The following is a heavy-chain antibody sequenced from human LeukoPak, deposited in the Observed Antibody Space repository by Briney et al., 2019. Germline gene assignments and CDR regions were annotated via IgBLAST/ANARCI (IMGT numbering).Heavy chain of an antibody. D-gene: IGHD3-10*01. CDR3: ARRYYGSGSYYNEGWFDP. Sequence: SETLSLTCTVSGYSISSGFYWGWIRQPPGKGLEWIGRIYTSGSTNYNPSLKSRVTMSVDTSKNQFSLKLSSVTAADTAVYYCARRYYGSGSYYNEGWFDPWGQGTLVTVSS. CDR1: GYSISSGFY. J-gene: IGHJ5*02. CDR2: IYTSGST. V-gene: IGHV4-38-2*02.